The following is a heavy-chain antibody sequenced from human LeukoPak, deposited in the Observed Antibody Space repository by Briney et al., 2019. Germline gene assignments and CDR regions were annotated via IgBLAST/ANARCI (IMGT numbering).Heavy chain of an antibody. J-gene: IGHJ4*02. CDR1: VYTFTNYG. Sequence: GASVKVSCKDSVYTFTNYGRSWVRQAPGQGREWMGWISAYNGNTNYAQKLQGRVTVTTDTSTSTAYMELRSLRSDDAAVYYCAREQDGNWNSNFDYWGQGTLVTASS. CDR2: ISAYNGNT. V-gene: IGHV1-18*01. D-gene: IGHD1-7*01. CDR3: AREQDGNWNSNFDY.